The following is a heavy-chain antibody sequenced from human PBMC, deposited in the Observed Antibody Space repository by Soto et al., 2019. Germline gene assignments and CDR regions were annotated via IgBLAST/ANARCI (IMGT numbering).Heavy chain of an antibody. V-gene: IGHV3-74*01. D-gene: IGHD1-26*01. J-gene: IGHJ2*01. CDR1: GFTFSSYW. CDR2: INSDGSST. CDR3: ARGGSLNWYFDL. Sequence: EVQLVESGGGLVQPGGSLRLSCAASGFTFSSYWMHWVRQAPGKGLVWVSRINSDGSSTSYADSVKGRFTISRDNAKNTLYLQMNSLRAEDTAVYSGARGGSLNWYFDLWGRGTLVTVSS.